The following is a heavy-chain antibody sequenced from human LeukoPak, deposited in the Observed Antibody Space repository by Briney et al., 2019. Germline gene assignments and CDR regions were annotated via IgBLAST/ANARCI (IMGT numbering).Heavy chain of an antibody. Sequence: GGSPRLSCAASGFTFSDYWMTWVRQAPGKGLEWVANIKQDGSVKNYVDSVKGRFTVSRDNAKNSVYLQMNSLRAEDTAVYYCATYHGYSSSWPYWGQGTLVTVSS. CDR1: GFTFSDYW. CDR3: ATYHGYSSSWPY. V-gene: IGHV3-7*02. CDR2: IKQDGSVK. D-gene: IGHD6-13*01. J-gene: IGHJ4*02.